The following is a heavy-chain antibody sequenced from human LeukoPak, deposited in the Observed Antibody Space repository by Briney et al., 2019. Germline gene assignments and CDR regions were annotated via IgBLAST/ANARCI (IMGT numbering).Heavy chain of an antibody. CDR1: GGSISSSNYY. Sequence: SETLSLTCTVSGGSISSSNYYWGWIRQPPGKGQEWIGSIYYSGSTYYNPSLYSRVTISVDMSKNQFSLKLSSVTAADTAVYYCARLTSGYNYPDYFDYWGQGTLVTVSS. D-gene: IGHD5-18*01. V-gene: IGHV4-39*01. CDR3: ARLTSGYNYPDYFDY. CDR2: IYYSGST. J-gene: IGHJ4*02.